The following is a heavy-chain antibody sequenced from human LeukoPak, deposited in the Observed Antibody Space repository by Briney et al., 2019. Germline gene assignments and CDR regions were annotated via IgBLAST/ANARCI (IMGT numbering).Heavy chain of an antibody. CDR3: AREDFGDYVFGY. D-gene: IGHD4-17*01. V-gene: IGHV3-21*01. CDR2: ISSSSSYI. J-gene: IGHJ4*02. Sequence: GGSLRLSCAASGFTFSSYSMNWVRQAPGKGLEWVSSISSSSSYIYYADSAKDRFTISRDNAKNSLYLQMNSLRAEDTAVYYCAREDFGDYVFGYWGQGTLVTVSS. CDR1: GFTFSSYS.